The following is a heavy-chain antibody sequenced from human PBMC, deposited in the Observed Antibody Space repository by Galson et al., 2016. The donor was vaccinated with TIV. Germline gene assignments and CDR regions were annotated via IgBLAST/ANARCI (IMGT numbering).Heavy chain of an antibody. CDR3: VKDMRRGCDGVNGYTYYLCFYGLDV. Sequence: SLRLSCAASGFGFADYAMHWVRQAPGKGLEWVSGISWNGGNIGYADSVKGRFTISRDNRKNFVFLQMNSLRAEDTALYYCVKDMRRGCDGVNGYTYYLCFYGLDVWGQGTTVTVSS. J-gene: IGHJ6*02. V-gene: IGHV3-9*01. CDR1: GFGFADYA. D-gene: IGHD4/OR15-4a*01. CDR2: ISWNGGNI.